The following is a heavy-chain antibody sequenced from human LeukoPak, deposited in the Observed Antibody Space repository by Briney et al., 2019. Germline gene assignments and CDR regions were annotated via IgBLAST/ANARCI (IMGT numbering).Heavy chain of an antibody. J-gene: IGHJ4*02. CDR3: ARDRGDIVVVPAGCFDY. V-gene: IGHV3-11*04. Sequence: GGSLRLSCAASGFTFSDYYMSWIRQAPGKGLEWVSYISRGGSTTYYADSVKGRFTISRDNAKNSLYLQMNSLRAEDTAVYYCARDRGDIVVVPAGCFDYWGQGTLVTVSS. CDR1: GFTFSDYY. CDR2: ISRGGSTT. D-gene: IGHD2-2*01.